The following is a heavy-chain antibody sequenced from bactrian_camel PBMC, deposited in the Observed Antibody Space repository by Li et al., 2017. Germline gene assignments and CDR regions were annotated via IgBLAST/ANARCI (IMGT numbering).Heavy chain of an antibody. CDR1: GYTAVINY. CDR3: AAADYNEYPQCDVASSGYNF. J-gene: IGHJ4*01. Sequence: HVQLVESGGGSVQAGGSLRLSCAASGYTAVINYMGWIRQSPGNEREVLAAIYTRDGAAHYADSVKGRFTISQDNAKNTVYLQMNSLKPEDTAMYYCAAADYNEYPQCDVASSGYNFWGQGTQVTVS. V-gene: IGHV3S54*01. CDR2: IYTRDGAA. D-gene: IGHD4*01.